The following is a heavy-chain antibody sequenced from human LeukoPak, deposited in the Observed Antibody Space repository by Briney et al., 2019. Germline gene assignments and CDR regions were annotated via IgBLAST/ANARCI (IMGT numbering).Heavy chain of an antibody. J-gene: IGHJ4*02. V-gene: IGHV3-66*01. D-gene: IGHD3-10*01. CDR1: GFTVSSNY. CDR2: IYGGGST. Sequence: GGSLRLSCAASGFTVSSNYMSWVRQAPGKGLEWVSVIYGGGSTYYADSVKGRFTISRDNSKNTLHLQMDSLRADDTAVYYCARDYYGSGGDYWGQGTLVTVSS. CDR3: ARDYYGSGGDY.